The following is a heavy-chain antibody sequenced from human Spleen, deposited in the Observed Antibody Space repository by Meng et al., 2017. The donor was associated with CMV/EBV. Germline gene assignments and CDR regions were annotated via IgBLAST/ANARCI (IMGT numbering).Heavy chain of an antibody. CDR1: GFTFSSYG. D-gene: IGHD3-22*01. CDR2: IWYDGSNK. J-gene: IGHJ4*02. V-gene: IGHV3-33*01. Sequence: GESLKISCSASGFTFSSYGMHWVRQAPGKGLEWVAVIWYDGSNKYYADSVKGRFTISRDNTKNSLYLQMNSLRAEDTAVYYCARHPPLYDSSGPDPQLAYWGQGTLVTVSS. CDR3: ARHPPLYDSSGPDPQLAY.